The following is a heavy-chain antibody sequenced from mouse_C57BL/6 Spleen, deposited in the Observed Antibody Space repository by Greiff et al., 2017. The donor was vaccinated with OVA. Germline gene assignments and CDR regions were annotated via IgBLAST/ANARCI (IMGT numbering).Heavy chain of an antibody. CDR3: ARGITTVVNYAMDY. D-gene: IGHD1-1*01. Sequence: VQLMESGAELVKPGASVKISCKASGYAFSSYWMNWVKQRPGKGLEWIGQIYPGDGDTNYNGKFKGKATLTADKSSSTAYMQLSSLTSEDSAVYFVARGITTVVNYAMDYWGQGTSVTVSS. V-gene: IGHV1-80*01. J-gene: IGHJ4*01. CDR1: GYAFSSYW. CDR2: IYPGDGDT.